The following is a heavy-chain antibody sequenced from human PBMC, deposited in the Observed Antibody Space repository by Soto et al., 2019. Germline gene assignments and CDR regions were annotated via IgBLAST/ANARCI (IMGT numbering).Heavy chain of an antibody. V-gene: IGHV3-23*01. CDR1: GFTFSSYA. Sequence: PGGSLRLSCAASGFTFSSYAMSWVRQAPGKGLEWVSAISGSGSSIYYADSVKGRFTISRDNAKNTLYLQMNSLRAEDTAVYYCARDRRYNWNYWYYYMDVWGKGTTVTVSS. D-gene: IGHD1-20*01. CDR2: ISGSGSSI. CDR3: ARDRRYNWNYWYYYMDV. J-gene: IGHJ6*03.